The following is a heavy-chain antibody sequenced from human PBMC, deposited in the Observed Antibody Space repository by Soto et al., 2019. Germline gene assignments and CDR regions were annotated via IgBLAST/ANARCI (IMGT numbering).Heavy chain of an antibody. V-gene: IGHV3-23*01. Sequence: EVQLLDSGGGLVQPGGSLRLSCAASGFTFSSYAMSWVRQAPGKGLEWVSSISGSGGGTYYADSVKGRFTISRDNSKNTLSLQMNSLRAEDTAVYYCVKSRGSGSYFNPSAAFDFWGQGTMVTVSS. J-gene: IGHJ3*01. CDR3: VKSRGSGSYFNPSAAFDF. CDR2: ISGSGGGT. D-gene: IGHD3-10*01. CDR1: GFTFSSYA.